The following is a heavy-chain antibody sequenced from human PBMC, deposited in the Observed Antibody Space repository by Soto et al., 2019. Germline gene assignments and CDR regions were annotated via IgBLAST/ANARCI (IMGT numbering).Heavy chain of an antibody. CDR3: ARVYNVLVPAAMPGWFDP. CDR1: GGTFSSYA. D-gene: IGHD2-2*01. CDR2: IIPIFGTA. J-gene: IGHJ5*02. V-gene: IGHV1-69*13. Sequence: SVKVSCKASGGTFSSYAISWVRQAPGQGLEWMGGIIPIFGTANYAQKFQGRVTITADESTSTAYMELSSLRSEDTAVYYCARVYNVLVPAAMPGWFDPWGQGTLVTVSS.